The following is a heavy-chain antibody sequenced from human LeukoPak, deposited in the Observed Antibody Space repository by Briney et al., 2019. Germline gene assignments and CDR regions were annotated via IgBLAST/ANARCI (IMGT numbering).Heavy chain of an antibody. Sequence: ASVKVSCRASGYTFSDYYMHWVRQATGQGLEWMGWMNPNSGNTGYAQKFQGRVTITRNTSISTAYMELSSLRSEDTAVYYCARGIAAAGTIDYWGQGTLVTVSS. CDR3: ARGIAAAGTIDY. V-gene: IGHV1-8*03. CDR1: GYTFSDYY. D-gene: IGHD6-13*01. J-gene: IGHJ4*02. CDR2: MNPNSGNT.